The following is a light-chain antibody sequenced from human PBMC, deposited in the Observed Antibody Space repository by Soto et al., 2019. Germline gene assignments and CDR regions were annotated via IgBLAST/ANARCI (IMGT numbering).Light chain of an antibody. CDR1: QGITNY. J-gene: IGKJ4*01. CDR3: QQSFGTPQIT. CDR2: AAS. V-gene: IGKV1-39*01. Sequence: DIQMTQSPSSLSASVVDRVTITCRSSQGITNYLNWYQLKPGKAPELLIYAASSLQSGVPSRFSGSGSGTDFTLTISSLQPEDFATYYCQQSFGTPQITFGGGTKVDI.